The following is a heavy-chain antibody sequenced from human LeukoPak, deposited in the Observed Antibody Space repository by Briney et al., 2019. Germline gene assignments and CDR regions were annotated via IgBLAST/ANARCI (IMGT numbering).Heavy chain of an antibody. J-gene: IGHJ5*02. CDR3: ARDPRLVVVPAAMWFDP. CDR1: GFTFSSYS. D-gene: IGHD2-2*01. V-gene: IGHV3-48*04. CDR2: ISSSSSTI. Sequence: GGSLRLSCAASGFTFSSYSMNWVRQAPGKGLEWVSYISSSSSTIYYADSVKGRFTISRDNAKNSLYLQMNSLRAEDTAVYYCARDPRLVVVPAAMWFDPWGQGTLVTVSS.